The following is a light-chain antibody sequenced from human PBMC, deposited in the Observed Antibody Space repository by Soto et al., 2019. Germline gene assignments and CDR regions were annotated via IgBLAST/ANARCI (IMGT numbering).Light chain of an antibody. CDR1: QGISSY. J-gene: IGKJ5*01. CDR3: QQSYSTPIT. CDR2: AAS. V-gene: IGKV1-8*01. Sequence: AIRMTQSPSSLFASTGDRVTISCRASQGISSYLAWYQQKPGKAPKLLIYAASSLQSGVPSRFSGSGSGTDFTLTISSLQPEDFATYYCQQSYSTPITFGQGTRLEIK.